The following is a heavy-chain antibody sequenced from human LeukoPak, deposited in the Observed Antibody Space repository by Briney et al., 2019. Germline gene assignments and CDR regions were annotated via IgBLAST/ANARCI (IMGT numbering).Heavy chain of an antibody. Sequence: PSETLSLTCSVSGGPISNYYWSWIRQPPGKGLEWIGYIHYSGITKYNPSVKSRVTISLDTSKNQFSLKLSSVTAADTADYYCASSGNYYFTLDYWGQGTLVTVSS. CDR3: ASSGNYYFTLDY. CDR1: GGPISNYY. J-gene: IGHJ4*02. V-gene: IGHV4-59*08. D-gene: IGHD3-10*01. CDR2: IHYSGIT.